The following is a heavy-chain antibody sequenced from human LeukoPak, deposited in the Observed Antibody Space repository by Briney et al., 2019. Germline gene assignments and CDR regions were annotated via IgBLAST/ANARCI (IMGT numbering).Heavy chain of an antibody. J-gene: IGHJ4*02. CDR2: ISGSGGST. CDR1: GFTFSSYA. CDR3: AKSIFSITMVRGVIFDY. D-gene: IGHD3-10*01. Sequence: GGSLRLSCAASGFTFSSYAMSWVRQAPGKGLEWVSAISGSGGSTYYADSVKGRFTISRDNSKNTLYLQMNSLRAEGTAVYYCAKSIFSITMVRGVIFDYWGQGTLVTVSS. V-gene: IGHV3-23*01.